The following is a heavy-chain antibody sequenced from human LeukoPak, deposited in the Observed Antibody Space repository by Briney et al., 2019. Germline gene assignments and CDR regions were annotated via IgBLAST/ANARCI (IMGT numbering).Heavy chain of an antibody. V-gene: IGHV4-38-2*02. CDR3: ARVSCGGGSCYDSRGWFDP. Sequence: SETLSLTCTVSGYSISSGYYWGWIRQPPGKGLEWIGEINHSGSTNYNPSLKSRVTISVDTSKNQFSLKLSSVTAADTAVYYCARVSCGGGSCYDSRGWFDPWGQGTLVTVSS. J-gene: IGHJ5*02. CDR2: INHSGST. D-gene: IGHD2-15*01. CDR1: GYSISSGYY.